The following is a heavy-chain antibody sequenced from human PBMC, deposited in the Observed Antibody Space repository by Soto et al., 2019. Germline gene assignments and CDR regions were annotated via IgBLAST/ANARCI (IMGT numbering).Heavy chain of an antibody. CDR2: ARTDPRARTT. J-gene: IGHJ4*02. D-gene: IGHD6-13*01. CDR3: VGSLQY. V-gene: IGHV3-72*01. Sequence: EMQLVAYGGGLFQPGGSLRLSCAASGFTFSDYHMEWVRQAPGKGLEWIGRARTDPRARTTQHDASVRGRFITSRYDSEKSMYLQMNRLKTEYTAVYYCVGSLQYWGQGTLVTVSS. CDR1: GFTFSDYH.